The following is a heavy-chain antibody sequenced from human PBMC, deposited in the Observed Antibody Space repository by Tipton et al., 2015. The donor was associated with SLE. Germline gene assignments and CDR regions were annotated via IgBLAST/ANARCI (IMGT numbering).Heavy chain of an antibody. CDR2: IWYDGSNK. Sequence: RSLRLSCAASGFTFSSYGMHWVRQAPGKGLEWVAVIWYDGSNKYYADSVKGRFTISRDNSKNTLYLQMNSLRAEDTAVYYCARDGAGAYYFDYWGQGTLVTVSS. D-gene: IGHD1-26*01. V-gene: IGHV3-33*01. CDR3: ARDGAGAYYFDY. CDR1: GFTFSSYG. J-gene: IGHJ4*02.